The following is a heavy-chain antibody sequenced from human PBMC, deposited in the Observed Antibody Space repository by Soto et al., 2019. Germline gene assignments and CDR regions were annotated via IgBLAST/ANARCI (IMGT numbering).Heavy chain of an antibody. CDR3: ARDGGEYGRVYKEYFQD. CDR2: INPGAGST. CDR1: GYIFTSYY. D-gene: IGHD3-16*01. V-gene: IGHV1-46*01. J-gene: IGHJ1*01. Sequence: GASVKVSCKASGYIFTSYYLHWVRQAPGQGLEWMGVINPGAGSTTYEQKFQGRVTMTRDTSTSTVYMELSSLTSEDTAVYYCARDGGEYGRVYKEYFQDWGQGTLVTVSS.